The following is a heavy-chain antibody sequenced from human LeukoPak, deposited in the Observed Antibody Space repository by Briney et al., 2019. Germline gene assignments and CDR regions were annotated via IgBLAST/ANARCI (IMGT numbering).Heavy chain of an antibody. CDR1: GGSVRSYY. J-gene: IGHJ4*02. Sequence: SETLSLTCSVSGGSVRSYYWSWIRQSPGKGLEWIGYIHNSGRTNYNPSLKSRVTGFVDTSKNQVSLRLSSVTAADTALYYCARHGTISSESYFDYWGQGALVTVSS. V-gene: IGHV4-59*08. CDR2: IHNSGRT. CDR3: ARHGTISSESYFDY. D-gene: IGHD1-14*01.